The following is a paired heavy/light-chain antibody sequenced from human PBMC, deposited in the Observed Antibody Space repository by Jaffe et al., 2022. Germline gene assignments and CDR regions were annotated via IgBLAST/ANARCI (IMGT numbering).Heavy chain of an antibody. CDR1: GYNFPSYF. Sequence: QEQLVQSGSELRKPGASVKVSCKASGYNFPSYFIQWVRQAPGQGLEWMGWINTNTGKSTYAQGFTGRFVFSLDKSVKTAYLEISSLKAEDTAVYYCARSTYYFDSDGLEDDAFDIWGQGTTVTISS. V-gene: IGHV7-4-1*02. CDR3: ARSTYYFDSDGLEDDAFDI. D-gene: IGHD3-22*01. CDR2: INTNTGKS. J-gene: IGHJ3*02.
Light chain of an antibody. V-gene: IGKV1-39*01. CDR2: AAS. J-gene: IGKJ1*01. Sequence: DIQMTQSPSSLSASVGDRVTVTCRASQTIRTSLNWYQQKPGTAPNLLIYAASTLQRGVPSRFSGSGSGTDFTLTISSLQPEDFATYYCQQSYSSSVTFGQGTKVEIK. CDR1: QTIRTS. CDR3: QQSYSSSVT.